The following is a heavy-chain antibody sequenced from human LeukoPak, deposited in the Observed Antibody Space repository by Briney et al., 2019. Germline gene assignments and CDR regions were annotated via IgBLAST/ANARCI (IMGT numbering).Heavy chain of an antibody. D-gene: IGHD3-10*01. CDR2: ISFEGSNQ. Sequence: GRSLRLSCVASGFSFSSYGMHWVRQAPGKGLEWVAVISFEGSNQYYADSVKGRFIISRDNSKNTVYLQMNSLRAEDTAVYYCARVRYLLWFGESPLMDAFDIWGQGTMVTVSS. J-gene: IGHJ3*02. CDR3: ARVRYLLWFGESPLMDAFDI. CDR1: GFSFSSYG. V-gene: IGHV3-30*03.